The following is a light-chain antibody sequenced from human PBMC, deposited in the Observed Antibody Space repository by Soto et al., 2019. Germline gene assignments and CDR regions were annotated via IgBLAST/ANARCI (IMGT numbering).Light chain of an antibody. CDR2: AAS. Sequence: DIQMTQSPSSLSAFVGDRVTITCRASQSISSYLNWYQQKPGKAPKLLIYAASSLQSGVPSRFSGSGSGTDFTLTISSLQPEDFATYYCQQSYSTLFGQGTKVDIK. CDR1: QSISSY. CDR3: QQSYSTL. J-gene: IGKJ1*01. V-gene: IGKV1-39*01.